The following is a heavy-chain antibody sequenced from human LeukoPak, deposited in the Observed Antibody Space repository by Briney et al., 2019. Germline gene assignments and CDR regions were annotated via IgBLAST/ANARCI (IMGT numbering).Heavy chain of an antibody. CDR1: GFTFSSYA. CDR3: AKSWRYYDSSNYYAFDI. D-gene: IGHD3-22*01. Sequence: GGSLRLSCAASGFTFSSYAMSWVRQAPGKGLEWVSSSGDNTRYADSVKGRFTISRDNSKDTLDLQMNGLRAEDTAVYYCAKSWRYYDSSNYYAFDIWGQGTMVTVSS. V-gene: IGHV3-23*01. CDR2: SGDNT. J-gene: IGHJ3*02.